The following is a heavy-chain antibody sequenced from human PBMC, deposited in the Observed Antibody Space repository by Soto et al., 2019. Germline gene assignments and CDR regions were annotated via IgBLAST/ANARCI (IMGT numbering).Heavy chain of an antibody. CDR2: ISGGGART. Sequence: QVQLVESGGGLVEPGWSLRLSCAASGVRFSDHYMTWIRQAPGKGLEWVSKISGGGARTYYADSVKGRFTVSRDNGKNSLYLQMNSLRAEDRAVYYCASDPYPYASGFWGQGTLVTVSS. J-gene: IGHJ4*02. CDR1: GVRFSDHY. V-gene: IGHV3-11*01. CDR3: ASDPYPYASGF. D-gene: IGHD3-10*01.